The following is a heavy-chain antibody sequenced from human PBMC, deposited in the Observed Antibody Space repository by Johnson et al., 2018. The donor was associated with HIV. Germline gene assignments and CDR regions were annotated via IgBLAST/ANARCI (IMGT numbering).Heavy chain of an antibody. J-gene: IGHJ3*02. D-gene: IGHD3-10*01. CDR1: GFTFSDAW. CDR3: ARGTITMIRGVIGLDI. CDR2: IWYDGSNK. V-gene: IGHV3-33*08. Sequence: QVQLVESGGGVVQPGGSLRLSCAASGFTFSDAWMSWVRQAPGKGLEWVAVIWYDGSNKYYADSVRGRFTISGDTSTNTLHLQMHSLTAEDTALYYCARGTITMIRGVIGLDIWGQGTMVTVSS.